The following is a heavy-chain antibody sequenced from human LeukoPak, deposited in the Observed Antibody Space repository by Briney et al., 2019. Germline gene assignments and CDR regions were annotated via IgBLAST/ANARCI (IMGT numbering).Heavy chain of an antibody. J-gene: IGHJ3*02. Sequence: SETLSLTSTVLGGPISSYYGSRIRQPAGKGLEWIGRIYTSGSTNYNPSLKSRVTMSVDTSKNQFSLKLSSVTAADTAVYYCARGRYYYHSSGYDDAFDIWGQGTMVTVSS. V-gene: IGHV4-4*07. D-gene: IGHD3-22*01. CDR1: GGPISSYY. CDR3: ARGRYYYHSSGYDDAFDI. CDR2: IYTSGST.